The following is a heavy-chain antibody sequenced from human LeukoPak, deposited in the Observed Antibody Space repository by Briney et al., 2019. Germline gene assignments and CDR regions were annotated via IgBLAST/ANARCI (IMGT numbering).Heavy chain of an antibody. Sequence: GGSLRLSCAASGFTLSSYAMSWVRQAPGKGLEWVSTISGSGGSTYYADSVKGRFTISRDNSKNTLYLQMNSLRAEDTAVYYCAKSEYSYGKYYFDYWGQGTLVTVSS. CDR2: ISGSGGST. CDR1: GFTLSSYA. CDR3: AKSEYSYGKYYFDY. V-gene: IGHV3-23*01. J-gene: IGHJ4*02. D-gene: IGHD5-18*01.